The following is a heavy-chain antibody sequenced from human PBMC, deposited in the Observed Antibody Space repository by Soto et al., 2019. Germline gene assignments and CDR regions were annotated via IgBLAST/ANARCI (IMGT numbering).Heavy chain of an antibody. J-gene: IGHJ6*02. Sequence: GESLKISCKSSGYSFTSYWISWVRQMPGKGLEWMGRIDPSDSYTNYSPSFQGHVTISADKSISTAYLQWSSLKASDTAMYYCARHRGYDILTGYSTYYYYGMDVWGQGTTVTVSS. V-gene: IGHV5-10-1*01. CDR3: ARHRGYDILTGYSTYYYYGMDV. CDR2: IDPSDSYT. CDR1: GYSFTSYW. D-gene: IGHD3-9*01.